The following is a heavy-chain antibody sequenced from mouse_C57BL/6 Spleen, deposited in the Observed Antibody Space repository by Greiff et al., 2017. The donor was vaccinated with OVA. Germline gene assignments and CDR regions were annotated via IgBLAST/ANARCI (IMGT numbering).Heavy chain of an antibody. J-gene: IGHJ2*01. Sequence: VQGVESGPELVKPGASEKISCKASGYAFSSSWMNWVKQRPGKGLEWIGRIYPGDGDTNYNGKFKGKATLTADKSSSTAYMQLSSLTSEDSAVYFCASGDGIYYYGSDYWGQGTTLTVSS. D-gene: IGHD1-1*01. V-gene: IGHV1-82*01. CDR1: GYAFSSSW. CDR3: ASGDGIYYYGSDY. CDR2: IYPGDGDT.